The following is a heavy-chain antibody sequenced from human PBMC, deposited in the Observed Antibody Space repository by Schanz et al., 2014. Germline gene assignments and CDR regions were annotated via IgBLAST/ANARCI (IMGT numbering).Heavy chain of an antibody. J-gene: IGHJ4*02. V-gene: IGHV3-33*01. CDR2: IWYDGSNK. Sequence: QVQLVESGGGVVQPGRSLRLSCAASGFIFSSYGLHWVRQAPGKGLEWVAFIWYDGSNKYYADSVKGRFTISRDNSKNTLYLQMNSLRAVDTAVYYCARGTDWTLHYWGQGALVTVSS. CDR3: ARGTDWTLHY. CDR1: GFIFSSYG. D-gene: IGHD1-1*01.